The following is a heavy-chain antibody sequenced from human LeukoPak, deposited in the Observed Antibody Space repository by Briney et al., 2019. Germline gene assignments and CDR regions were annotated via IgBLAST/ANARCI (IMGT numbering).Heavy chain of an antibody. V-gene: IGHV3-48*01. Sequence: GGPLRLSCAASGFTFSSYSMNWVRQAPGKGLEWVSYISSSSSTIYYADSVKGRFTISRDTAKKSLFLQMNSLRAEDTAVYYCARARVTSIAAADYLDYWGQGTLVTVSS. CDR3: ARARVTSIAAADYLDY. J-gene: IGHJ4*02. D-gene: IGHD6-13*01. CDR1: GFTFSSYS. CDR2: ISSSSSTI.